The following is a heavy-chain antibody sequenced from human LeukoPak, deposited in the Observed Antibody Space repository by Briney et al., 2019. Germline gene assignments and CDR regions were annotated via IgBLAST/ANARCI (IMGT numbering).Heavy chain of an antibody. J-gene: IGHJ5*02. D-gene: IGHD1-14*01. V-gene: IGHV4-34*01. CDR1: GGSFSGYY. CDR2: INHSGST. CDR3: ARRGGITAINWFDP. Sequence: PSETLSLTCAVYGGSFSGYYWSWIRQPPGKGLEWIGEINHSGSTNYNPSLKSRVTISVDTSKNQFSLKLSSVTAADTAVYYCARRGGITAINWFDPWGQGTLVTVSS.